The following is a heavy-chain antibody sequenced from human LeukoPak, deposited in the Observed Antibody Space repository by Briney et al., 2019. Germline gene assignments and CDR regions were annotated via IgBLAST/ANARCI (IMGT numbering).Heavy chain of an antibody. CDR1: GGSISSSSYC. J-gene: IGHJ4*02. CDR3: ARVLRCFDY. D-gene: IGHD4-17*01. V-gene: IGHV4-39*01. CDR2: IYYSGST. Sequence: SETLSLTCTVSGGSISSSSYCWGWIRQPPGKGLEWIGSIYYSGSTYYNPSLKSRVTISVDTSKNQFSLKLSSVTAADTAVYYCARVLRCFDYWGQGTLVTVSS.